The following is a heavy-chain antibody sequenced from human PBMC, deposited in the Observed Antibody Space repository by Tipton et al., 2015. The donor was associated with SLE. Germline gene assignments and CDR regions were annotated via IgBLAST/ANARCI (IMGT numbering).Heavy chain of an antibody. Sequence: TLSLTCAVYGGSFSGYYWSWIRQPPGKGLEWIGEINHSGSTNYNPSLKSRVTISVDTSKNQFSLKLSSVTAADTAVYYCAREDPYYYDSSGSIGHAFDIWGQGTMVTVSS. V-gene: IGHV4-34*01. J-gene: IGHJ3*02. CDR1: GGSFSGYY. D-gene: IGHD3-22*01. CDR3: AREDPYYYDSSGSIGHAFDI. CDR2: INHSGST.